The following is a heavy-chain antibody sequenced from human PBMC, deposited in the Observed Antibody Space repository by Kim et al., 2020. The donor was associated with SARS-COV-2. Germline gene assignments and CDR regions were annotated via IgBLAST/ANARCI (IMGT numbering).Heavy chain of an antibody. V-gene: IGHV3-33*01. CDR2: IWYDGSNK. CDR1: GFTFSSYG. CDR3: ARDHSSSHDAFDI. D-gene: IGHD6-13*01. Sequence: GGSLRLSCAASGFTFSSYGMHWVRQAPGKGLEWVAVIWYDGSNKYYADSVKGRFTISRDNSKNTLYLQMNRLRAEDTAVYYCARDHSSSHDAFDIWGHGTMVTVSS. J-gene: IGHJ3*02.